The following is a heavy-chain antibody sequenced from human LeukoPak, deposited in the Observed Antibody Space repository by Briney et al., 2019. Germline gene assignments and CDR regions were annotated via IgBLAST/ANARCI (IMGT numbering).Heavy chain of an antibody. D-gene: IGHD3-10*01. CDR2: ISGSAVTT. CDR3: AKCMGSGNYYYYYYGIDV. V-gene: IGHV3-23*01. Sequence: GGSLRLSCAASGFTFSSYAMSWVRQAPGKGLEGGSGISGSAVTTFYPASLKGRFTISTYHSRNTLYLQMNSLRAENTAVYYCAKCMGSGNYYYYYYGIDVWGQGTTVSVSS. CDR1: GFTFSSYA. J-gene: IGHJ6*02.